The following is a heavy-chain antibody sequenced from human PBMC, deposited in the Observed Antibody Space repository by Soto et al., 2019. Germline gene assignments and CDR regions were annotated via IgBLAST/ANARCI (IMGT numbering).Heavy chain of an antibody. J-gene: IGHJ4*02. CDR1: GYTFTSYG. D-gene: IGHD2-8*01. V-gene: IGHV1-18*01. CDR3: ARDGTRVLMVYARYIDF. Sequence: QVQLVQSGAEVKKPGASVKVSCKASGYTFTSYGISWVRQAPGLGLEWMGWISAYNGNTNYAQKLQGRVTMTTDTSTSTAYMDLRSLRSDDTAVYYCARDGTRVLMVYARYIDFWGQGTLVTVSS. CDR2: ISAYNGNT.